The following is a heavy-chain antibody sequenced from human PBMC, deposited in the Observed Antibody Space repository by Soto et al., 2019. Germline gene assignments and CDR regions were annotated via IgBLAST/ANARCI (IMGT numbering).Heavy chain of an antibody. D-gene: IGHD2-21*02. CDR3: AADLGVTYYYYYGMDV. CDR2: IVVGSGNT. CDR1: GFTFTSSA. V-gene: IGHV1-58*01. J-gene: IGHJ6*02. Sequence: GASVKVSCKASGFTFTSSAVQRVRQARGQRLEWIGWIVVGSGNTNYAQKFQERVTITRDMSTSTAYMELSSLRSEDTAVYYCAADLGVTYYYYYGMDVWGQGTTVTVSS.